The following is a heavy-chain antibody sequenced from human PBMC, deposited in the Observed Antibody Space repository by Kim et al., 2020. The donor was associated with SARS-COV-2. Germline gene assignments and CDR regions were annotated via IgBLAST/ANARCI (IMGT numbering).Heavy chain of an antibody. CDR3: AKRGSGVRDVGDY. V-gene: IGHV3-74*03. D-gene: IGHD3-10*01. J-gene: IGHJ4*01. Sequence: YPDSVKGRFSTSRDDAKNTLYLQMNGLRDDDTAVYYCAKRGSGVRDVGDYWGHGTLVTVSS.